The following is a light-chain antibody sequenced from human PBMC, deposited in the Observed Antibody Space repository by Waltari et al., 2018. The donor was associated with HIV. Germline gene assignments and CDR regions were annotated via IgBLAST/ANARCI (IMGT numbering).Light chain of an antibody. V-gene: IGKV3-20*01. J-gene: IGKJ5*01. CDR1: PGVAGFH. CDR2: DTY. CDR3: QQYGTSVT. Sequence: DIVLTQSPGTLSLSSGERVTLSCRASPGVAGFHLAWYQQRTGQAPRLLIYDTYRRATGIPDRVSGSGSGTDFTITIGSLGPEDFAVYYCQQYGTSVTFGQGTRQEIK.